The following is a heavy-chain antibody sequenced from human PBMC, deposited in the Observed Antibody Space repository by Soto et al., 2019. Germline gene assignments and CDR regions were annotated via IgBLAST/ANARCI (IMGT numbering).Heavy chain of an antibody. CDR3: ARWGTTGGFDL. V-gene: IGHV3-30*19. D-gene: IGHD3-16*01. J-gene: IGHJ4*02. Sequence: GGSLRLSCAASGFRFKSFVMHWVRQAPGKGLEWVAFTSYDGNNKDYGDSVKGRFTVSRDNSQNTLHLQMDFLRPEDTALYYCARWGTTGGFDLWGQGTLVTSPQ. CDR1: GFRFKSFV. CDR2: TSYDGNNK.